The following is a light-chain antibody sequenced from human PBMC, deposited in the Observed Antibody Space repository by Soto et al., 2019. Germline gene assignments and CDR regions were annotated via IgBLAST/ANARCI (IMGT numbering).Light chain of an antibody. V-gene: IGKV1-5*03. CDR2: KAS. J-gene: IGKJ2*01. Sequence: DIQMTQSPSTLSASVGDRVTITCRASQSVSSWLAWYQQKPGKAPKLLMYKASSLESGVPSRFSSSGSGTEFTLTISSLQPDDFATYYCQQYNSYSRTFGQGTKLEIK. CDR1: QSVSSW. CDR3: QQYNSYSRT.